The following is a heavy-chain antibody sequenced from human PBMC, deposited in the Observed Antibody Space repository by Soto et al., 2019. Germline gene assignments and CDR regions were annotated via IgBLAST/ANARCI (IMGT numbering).Heavy chain of an antibody. Sequence: ASVKVSCKASGYTFTSYAMHWVRQAPGQRLEWMGWINAGNGNTKYSQKFQGRVTITRDTSASTAYMELSSLRSEDTAVYYCARFLSYYYGSGSYYTFDYWGQGTLVTVSS. CDR3: ARFLSYYYGSGSYYTFDY. CDR1: GYTFTSYA. CDR2: INAGNGNT. J-gene: IGHJ4*02. D-gene: IGHD3-10*01. V-gene: IGHV1-3*01.